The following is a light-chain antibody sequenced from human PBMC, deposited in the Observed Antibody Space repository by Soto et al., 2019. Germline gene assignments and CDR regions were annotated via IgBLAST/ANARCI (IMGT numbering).Light chain of an antibody. CDR3: QKDNSAPLT. CDR2: AAT. V-gene: IGKV1-27*01. Sequence: DIQMTQSPSSLSASVGDRVTITCRASQAISIYLAWYQQKPGKVPELLIYAATTLQSGAPSRFSGSGSGTEFTLTISSLQPEDVATYYCQKDNSAPLTFGPGTKVDIK. J-gene: IGKJ3*01. CDR1: QAISIY.